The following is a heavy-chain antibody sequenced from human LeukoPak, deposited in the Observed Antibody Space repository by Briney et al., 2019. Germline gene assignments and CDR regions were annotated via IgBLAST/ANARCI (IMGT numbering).Heavy chain of an antibody. CDR2: ISSSGSTI. Sequence: PGGSLRLSCAASGFTFSSYELNWVRQAPGKGLEWVSYISSSGSTIKYADSVKGRFTISRDNSKNTLYLQMNSLRAEDTAVYYCAKDGYYDSSAYYYVRYFDLWGRGTLVTVSS. J-gene: IGHJ2*01. CDR3: AKDGYYDSSAYYYVRYFDL. D-gene: IGHD3-22*01. V-gene: IGHV3-48*03. CDR1: GFTFSSYE.